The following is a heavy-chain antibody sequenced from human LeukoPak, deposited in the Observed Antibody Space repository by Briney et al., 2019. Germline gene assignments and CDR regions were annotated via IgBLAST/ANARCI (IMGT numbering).Heavy chain of an antibody. CDR2: INHSGST. J-gene: IGHJ4*02. CDR1: GGSFSGYN. Sequence: SETPSLTCAVYGGSFSGYNWSWIRQPPGKGLEWIGEINHSGSTNYNPSLKSRVTISVDTSKNQFSLKLSSVTAADTAVYYCASGYCSGGSCYYDYWGQGTLVTVYS. CDR3: ASGYCSGGSCYYDY. D-gene: IGHD2-15*01. V-gene: IGHV4-34*01.